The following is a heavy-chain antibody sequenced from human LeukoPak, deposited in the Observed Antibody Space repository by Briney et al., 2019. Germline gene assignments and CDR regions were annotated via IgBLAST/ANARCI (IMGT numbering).Heavy chain of an antibody. CDR1: GFTFDDYG. V-gene: IGHV3-20*04. D-gene: IGHD3-9*01. Sequence: GGSLRLSCAASGFTFDDYGMSWVRQAPGKGLGWVSGINWNGGSTGYADSVKGRFTISRDNAKNSLYLQMNSLRAEGTALYYCARDRSGYYDILTGYYDDYYFDYWGQGTLVTVSS. CDR2: INWNGGST. CDR3: ARDRSGYYDILTGYYDDYYFDY. J-gene: IGHJ4*02.